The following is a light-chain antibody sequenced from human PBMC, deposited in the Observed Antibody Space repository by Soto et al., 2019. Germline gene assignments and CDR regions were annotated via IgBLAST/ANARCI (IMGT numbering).Light chain of an antibody. CDR2: GAS. J-gene: IGKJ1*01. CDR1: QSVSSNY. V-gene: IGKV3-20*01. Sequence: EIVLTQSPGTLSLSPGERATLSCRASQSVSSNYLAWYQRKPGQAPRLLIYGASSRATDIPNRFSGSGSGKDFTLTITRLEPEDCAVYFCQQYGGSPPTFGQGTKVEIK. CDR3: QQYGGSPPT.